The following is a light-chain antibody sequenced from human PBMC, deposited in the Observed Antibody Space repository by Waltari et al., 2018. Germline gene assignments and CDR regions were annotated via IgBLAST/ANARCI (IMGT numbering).Light chain of an antibody. Sequence: DIVLTQSPATLSLSPGERATLSCRASQSVSTHLAWNQHKRGQAPRLRLYDASKRATGSPARFSGSGSGTDFTLTINSLEPEDFAVYYCQQRGNWPPITFGPGTKVDIK. V-gene: IGKV3-11*01. CDR3: QQRGNWPPIT. CDR2: DAS. CDR1: QSVSTH. J-gene: IGKJ3*01.